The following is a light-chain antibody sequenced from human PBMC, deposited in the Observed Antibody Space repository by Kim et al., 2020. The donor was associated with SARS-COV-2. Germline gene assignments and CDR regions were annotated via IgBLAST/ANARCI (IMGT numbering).Light chain of an antibody. J-gene: IGLJ3*02. V-gene: IGLV3-19*01. CDR2: GRN. CDR1: SLRSYY. CDR3: QSRDSGGRVM. Sequence: SSELTQDPVVSVALGQTVRITCQGDSLRSYYATWYQQKPRQAPVLVIYGRNNRPSGIPDRLSGSASGNTASLTISGTQAEDEADFYCQSRDSGGRVMFGGGTKLTVL.